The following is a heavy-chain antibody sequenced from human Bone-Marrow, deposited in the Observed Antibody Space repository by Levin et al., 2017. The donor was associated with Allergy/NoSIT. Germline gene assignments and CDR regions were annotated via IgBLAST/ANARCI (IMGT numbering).Heavy chain of an antibody. CDR3: AKELAYYYESSGYYHDVFDI. D-gene: IGHD3-22*01. CDR1: GFTFSSYS. J-gene: IGHJ3*02. CDR2: ISGSGGST. Sequence: PGGSLRLSCAASGFTFSSYSMSWVRQAPGKGLEWVSAISGSGGSTYYADSVKGRFTISRDNSKNTLYLQMNSLRAGDTAVYYCAKELAYYYESSGYYHDVFDIWGQGTMVTVSS. V-gene: IGHV3-23*01.